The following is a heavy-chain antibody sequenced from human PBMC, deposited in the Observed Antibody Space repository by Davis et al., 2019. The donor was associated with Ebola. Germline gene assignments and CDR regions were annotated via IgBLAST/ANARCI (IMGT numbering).Heavy chain of an antibody. D-gene: IGHD6-19*01. CDR3: ARLAVAAGYYYYYGMDV. J-gene: IGHJ6*02. CDR2: IYSGGST. V-gene: IGHV3-66*01. CDR1: GFTVSSNY. Sequence: PGGSLRLSCAASGFTVSSNYMSWVRQAPGKGLEWVSVIYSGGSTYYADSVKGRFTISRDNSKNTLYLQMSSLRAEDTAVYYCARLAVAAGYYYYYGMDVWGQGTTVTVSS.